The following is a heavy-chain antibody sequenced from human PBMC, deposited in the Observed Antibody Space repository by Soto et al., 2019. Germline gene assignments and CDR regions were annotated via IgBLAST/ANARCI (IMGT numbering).Heavy chain of an antibody. CDR3: ARVVAVAGTGSDYYYGMDV. CDR2: INHSGST. V-gene: IGHV4-34*01. Sequence: QVQLQQWGAGLLKPSETLSLTCAVYGGSFSGYYWSWIRQPPGKGLEWIGEINHSGSTNYNPSLKSRVHTSVDTSKNQFPPKLSSVTAADTAVYYCARVVAVAGTGSDYYYGMDVWGQGTTVTVSS. D-gene: IGHD6-19*01. J-gene: IGHJ6*02. CDR1: GGSFSGYY.